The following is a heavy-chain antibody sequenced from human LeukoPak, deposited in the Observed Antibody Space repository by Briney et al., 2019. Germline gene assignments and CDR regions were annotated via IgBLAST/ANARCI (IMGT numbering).Heavy chain of an antibody. CDR1: GYTFTSYG. CDR3: ARDSVVVPAAPYYYYMDV. V-gene: IGHV1-18*01. CDR2: ISAYNGNT. Sequence: ASVKVSCKASGYTFTSYGITWVRQAPGQGLDWMGWISAYNGNTNYAQKLQGRVTMTTDTSTSTAYMELRSLRSDDTAVYYCARDSVVVPAAPYYYYMDVWGKGTTVTVSS. D-gene: IGHD2-2*01. J-gene: IGHJ6*03.